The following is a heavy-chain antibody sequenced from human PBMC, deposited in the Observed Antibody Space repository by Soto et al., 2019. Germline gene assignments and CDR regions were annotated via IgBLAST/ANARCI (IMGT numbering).Heavy chain of an antibody. CDR1: GDSVNTYH. D-gene: IGHD6-13*01. Sequence: SETLSLTCTVSGDSVNTYHWSWIRQPAGKGLEWIGHVHSSGSTNYNPSLKSRVTMSVDTSKNQFSLRLMSVTAADTAVYYCARDQGVAAAGITWFDPWGQGSRVTVSS. CDR3: ARDQGVAAAGITWFDP. V-gene: IGHV4-4*07. J-gene: IGHJ5*02. CDR2: VHSSGST.